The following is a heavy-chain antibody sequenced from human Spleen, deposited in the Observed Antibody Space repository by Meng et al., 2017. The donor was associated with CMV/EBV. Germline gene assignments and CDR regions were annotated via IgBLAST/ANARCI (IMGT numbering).Heavy chain of an antibody. Sequence: GESLKISCAASGFTFSSYEMNWVRQAPGKGLEWVSYISSSGSTIYYADSVKGRFTISRDNAKNSLYLQMNSLRAEDTAVYYCARGGFTIFGVVPKDYWGQGTLVTVSS. CDR3: ARGGFTIFGVVPKDY. V-gene: IGHV3-48*03. J-gene: IGHJ4*02. D-gene: IGHD3-3*01. CDR1: GFTFSSYE. CDR2: ISSSGSTI.